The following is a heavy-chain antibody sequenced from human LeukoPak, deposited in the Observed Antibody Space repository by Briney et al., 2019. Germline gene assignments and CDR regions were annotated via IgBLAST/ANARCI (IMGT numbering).Heavy chain of an antibody. Sequence: GGSLRLSCAASGFTFSSYAMHWVRQAPGKGLEWVAFIRHDGSDEYYADSVEGRFTISRDNSKNTVYLQMNSLRAEDTAVYHCARKKSVYRSSSSSCYYMDVWGKGTTVTVSS. D-gene: IGHD6-6*01. V-gene: IGHV3-30*02. CDR3: ARKKSVYRSSSSSCYYMDV. J-gene: IGHJ6*03. CDR2: IRHDGSDE. CDR1: GFTFSSYA.